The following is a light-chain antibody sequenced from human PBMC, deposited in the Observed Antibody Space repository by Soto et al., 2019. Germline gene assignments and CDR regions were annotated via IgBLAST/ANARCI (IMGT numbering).Light chain of an antibody. J-gene: IGLJ2*01. CDR1: SSDVGSYNL. V-gene: IGLV2-23*01. CDR3: CSYASSSTPVI. CDR2: EGN. Sequence: QSALTQPASVSGSPGQSSTISCTGASSDVGSYNLVSWYQQYPGKAPKLIIYEGNKRPSGVSNRFSGSKSGNTASLTISGLQAEDEADYYCCSYASSSTPVIFGGGTKVTVL.